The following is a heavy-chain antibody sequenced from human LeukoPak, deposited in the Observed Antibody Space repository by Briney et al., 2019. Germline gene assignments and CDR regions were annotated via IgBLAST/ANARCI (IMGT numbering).Heavy chain of an antibody. Sequence: GGSLRLSCAASGFTFSSYAMSWVRQAPGKGLGWGSAISGSGGSTYYADSVKGRFTISRDNSKNTLYLQMTSLRAEDTAVYYCAKTPRRLLKYYFDYGGEGTLVTASS. CDR1: GFTFSSYA. CDR2: ISGSGGST. J-gene: IGHJ4*02. D-gene: IGHD5-18*01. V-gene: IGHV3-23*01. CDR3: AKTPRRLLKYYFDY.